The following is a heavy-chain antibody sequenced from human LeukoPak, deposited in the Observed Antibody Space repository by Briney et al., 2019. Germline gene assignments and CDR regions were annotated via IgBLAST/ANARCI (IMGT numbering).Heavy chain of an antibody. CDR1: DDSITIYY. CDR3: ARVVWGIFYDNYYYMDV. V-gene: IGHV4-59*01. Sequence: ETLSLTCSVSDDSITIYYWTWIRQPPGKGLEWIGYIDHTGTTNYNPSLNSRVTISRDTSKNHFSLQLSSVTAADTAVYYCARVVWGIFYDNYYYMDVWGKGTTVIVPS. D-gene: IGHD2/OR15-2a*01. CDR2: IDHTGTT. J-gene: IGHJ6*03.